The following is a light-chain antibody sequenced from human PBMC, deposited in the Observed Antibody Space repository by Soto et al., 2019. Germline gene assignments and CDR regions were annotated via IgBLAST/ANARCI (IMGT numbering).Light chain of an antibody. CDR3: SSYTGSSTS. J-gene: IGLJ3*02. Sequence: QSALTQPASVSGSPGQSITISCTGTSSDVGRYNYVSWYQQHPGKAPKLIIYDVTYRPSGVSDRFSGSKSGSTASLTISGLQAEDEADYYCSSYTGSSTSFGGGTKRTVL. CDR1: SSDVGRYNY. CDR2: DVT. V-gene: IGLV2-14*01.